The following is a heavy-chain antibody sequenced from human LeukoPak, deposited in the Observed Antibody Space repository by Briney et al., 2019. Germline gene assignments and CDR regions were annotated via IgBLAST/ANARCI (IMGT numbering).Heavy chain of an antibody. V-gene: IGHV4-39*07. CDR2: IYYSGST. J-gene: IGHJ4*02. CDR1: GGSISSSSYY. CDR3: ARGLKDIVVVEQFDY. D-gene: IGHD2-15*01. Sequence: PSETLSLTCTVSGGSISSSSYYWGWIRQPPGKGLEWIGSIYYSGSTYYNPSLKSRVTISVDTSKNQFSLKLSSVTAADTAVYYCARGLKDIVVVEQFDYWGQGTLVTVSS.